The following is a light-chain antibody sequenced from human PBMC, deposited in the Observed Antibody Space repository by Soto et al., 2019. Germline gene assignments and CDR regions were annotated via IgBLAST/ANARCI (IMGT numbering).Light chain of an antibody. CDR2: NAS. Sequence: EVVLTQSPGTLSLYPGERAILSCKVSQSVSTFLAWFHQKPAQPPPLLIYNASTRSPGSPPRFSGSRSGTAFTLTTSSREPADFAVSYCQQRGDWPPLTFGQGTRLEIK. CDR1: QSVSTF. J-gene: IGKJ5*01. CDR3: QQRGDWPPLT. V-gene: IGKV3-11*01.